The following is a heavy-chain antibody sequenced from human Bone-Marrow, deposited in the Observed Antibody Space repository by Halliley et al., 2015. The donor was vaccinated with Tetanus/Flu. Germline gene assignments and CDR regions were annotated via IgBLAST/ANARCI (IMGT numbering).Heavy chain of an antibody. D-gene: IGHD2-2*01. Sequence: SLRLSCEASGFTFRNYWMNWVRQAPGKGLEWVASIKQDGSERYYVDSVKGRFTISRDNGKNSLFLQMNSLRAEDTALYYCARREGWKYDPSGTYYFDKGGQGTLVTVSS. CDR1: GFTFRNYW. CDR3: ARREGWKYDPSGTYYFDK. J-gene: IGHJ4*02. CDR2: IKQDGSER. V-gene: IGHV3-7*01.